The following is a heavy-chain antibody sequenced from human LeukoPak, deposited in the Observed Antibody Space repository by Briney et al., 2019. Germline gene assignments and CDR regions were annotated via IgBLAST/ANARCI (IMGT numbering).Heavy chain of an antibody. J-gene: IGHJ4*02. V-gene: IGHV3-9*01. CDR3: AKDIGYCSGGSCYVYFDY. D-gene: IGHD2-15*01. Sequence: GGSLRLSCAASGFTFDDYAMHWVRQAPGKGLEWVSGISWNSGSIGYADSVKGRFTISRDNAKNSLYLQMNSLRAEDTALYYCAKDIGYCSGGSCYVYFDYWGQGTLVTVSS. CDR1: GFTFDDYA. CDR2: ISWNSGSI.